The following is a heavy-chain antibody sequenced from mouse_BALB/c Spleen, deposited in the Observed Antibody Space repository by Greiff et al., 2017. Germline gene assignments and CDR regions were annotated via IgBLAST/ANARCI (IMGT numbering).Heavy chain of an antibody. CDR2: INPSSGYT. J-gene: IGHJ1*01. CDR3: ARSNSLLRLRGYFDV. V-gene: IGHV1-4*01. Sequence: QVHVKQSGAELARPGASVKMSCKASGYTFTSYTMHWVKQRPGQGLEWIGYINPSSGYTNYNQKFKDKATLTADKSSSTAYMQLSSLTSEDSAVYYCARSNSLLRLRGYFDVWGAGTTVTVSS. CDR1: GYTFTSYT. D-gene: IGHD1-2*01.